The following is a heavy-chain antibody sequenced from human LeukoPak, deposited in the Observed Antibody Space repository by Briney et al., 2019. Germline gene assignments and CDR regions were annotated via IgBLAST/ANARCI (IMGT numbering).Heavy chain of an antibody. D-gene: IGHD3-3*01. CDR3: ARVAIFGVVHGNWFGP. Sequence: PSETLSLTCTVSGGSISSDGYYWSWIRQHPGKGLEWIGYIYYSGRTFYNPSLKSRVFISEDTSENQFSLRLSSVTAADTAVYYCARVAIFGVVHGNWFGPWGQGALVTVSS. V-gene: IGHV4-31*03. CDR1: GGSISSDGYY. CDR2: IYYSGRT. J-gene: IGHJ5*02.